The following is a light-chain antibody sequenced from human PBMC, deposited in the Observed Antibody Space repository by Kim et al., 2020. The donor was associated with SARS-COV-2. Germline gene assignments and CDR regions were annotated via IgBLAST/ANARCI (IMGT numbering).Light chain of an antibody. CDR2: NNK. V-gene: IGLV1-44*01. CDR1: TSNIGRNP. CDR3: GTWDNNVNVLYV. Sequence: VIISCHGSTSNIGRNPLNWNQHLPATAPQLLIYNNKRRPSGVPDRFSVSKSGTSASLAISGLQSEDDADYYCGTWDNNVNVLYVFGTGTKVTVL. J-gene: IGLJ1*01.